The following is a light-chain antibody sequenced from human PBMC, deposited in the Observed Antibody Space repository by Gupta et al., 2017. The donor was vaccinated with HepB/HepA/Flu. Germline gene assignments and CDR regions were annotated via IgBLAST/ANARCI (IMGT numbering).Light chain of an antibody. J-gene: IGLJ2*01. CDR2: DVS. V-gene: IGLV2-14*01. Sequence: QSALTQPASVSGSPGQSLTISCTGTSSDVGGYNYVSWYQQHPGKAPKLMIYDVSNRPSGVSNRFSGSKSGNTASLTISGLQAEDEADYYCSSYTSSSLLFGGGTKLTVL. CDR3: SSYTSSSLL. CDR1: SSDVGGYNY.